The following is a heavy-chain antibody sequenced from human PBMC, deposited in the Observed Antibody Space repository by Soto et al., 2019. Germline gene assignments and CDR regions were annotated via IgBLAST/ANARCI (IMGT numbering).Heavy chain of an antibody. J-gene: IGHJ6*02. CDR1: GGTFSSYS. V-gene: IGHV1-69*02. Sequence: SVKVSCKASGGTFSSYSISWVRQAPGQGLEWMGRIIPILGIANYAQKFQGRVTITADKSTSTAYMELSSLRSEDTAVYYCASLMSSGYYYGMDVWGQGTTVTVSS. CDR3: ASLMSSGYYYGMDV. D-gene: IGHD3-10*01. CDR2: IIPILGIA.